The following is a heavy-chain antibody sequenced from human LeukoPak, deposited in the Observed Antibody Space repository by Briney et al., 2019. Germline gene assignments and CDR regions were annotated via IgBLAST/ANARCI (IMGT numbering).Heavy chain of an antibody. Sequence: SGGSLRLSCAASGFTFSSYGMHWVRQAPGKGLEWVAFIRYDGSNKYYADSVKGRFTISRDNSKNTLYLQMNSLRAEDTAVYYCAKELNPTLWFGELYLDYWGQGTLVTVSS. J-gene: IGHJ4*02. CDR2: IRYDGSNK. CDR3: AKELNPTLWFGELYLDY. D-gene: IGHD3-10*01. V-gene: IGHV3-30*02. CDR1: GFTFSSYG.